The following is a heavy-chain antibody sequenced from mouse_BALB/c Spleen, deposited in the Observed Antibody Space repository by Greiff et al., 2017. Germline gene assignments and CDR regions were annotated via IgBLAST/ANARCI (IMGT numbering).Heavy chain of an antibody. V-gene: IGHV5-4*02. CDR1: GFTFSDYY. J-gene: IGHJ4*01. CDR3: ARERGNYLYAMDY. Sequence: EVMLVESGGGLVKPGGSLKLSCAASGFTFSDYYMYWVRQTPEKRLEWVATISDGGSYTYYPDSVKGRFTISRDNAKNNLYLQMSSLKSEDTAMYYCARERGNYLYAMDYWGQGTSVTVSS. D-gene: IGHD2-1*01. CDR2: ISDGGSYT.